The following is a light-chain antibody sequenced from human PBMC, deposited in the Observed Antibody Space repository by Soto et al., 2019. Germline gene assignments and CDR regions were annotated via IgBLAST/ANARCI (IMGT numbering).Light chain of an antibody. J-gene: IGKJ5*01. CDR3: QQRSNWPTIT. CDR1: QSVSSSY. Sequence: EIVLTQSPGTLSLSTGERATLSCRASQSVSSSYLAWYQQKPGQAPRLLIYGASSRANGIPARFSGSGSGTDFTLTISSLEPEDFAVYYCQQRSNWPTITFGHGTRLEIK. V-gene: IGKV3D-20*02. CDR2: GAS.